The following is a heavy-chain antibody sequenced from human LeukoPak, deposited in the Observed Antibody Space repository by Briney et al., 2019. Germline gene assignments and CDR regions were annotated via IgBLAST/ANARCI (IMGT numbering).Heavy chain of an antibody. CDR1: GYTFTSYC. CDR2: ISAYNGNT. Sequence: GASVKVSCKASGYTFTSYCISWVRQAPGQGLEWMGWISAYNGNTDYAQKFQGRVTMTTDTSTSTAYMEVRSLRSDDTAVYYCARAYSGSYYYYWGQGTLVTVSS. CDR3: ARAYSGSYYYY. V-gene: IGHV1-18*01. D-gene: IGHD1-26*01. J-gene: IGHJ4*02.